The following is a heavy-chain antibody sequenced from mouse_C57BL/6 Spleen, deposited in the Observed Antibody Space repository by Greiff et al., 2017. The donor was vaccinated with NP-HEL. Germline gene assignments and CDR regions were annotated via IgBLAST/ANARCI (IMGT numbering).Heavy chain of an antibody. CDR1: GYAFSSSW. D-gene: IGHD1-1*01. J-gene: IGHJ4*01. CDR2: IYPGDGDT. V-gene: IGHV1-82*01. CDR3: ATSTVVAYNAMDY. Sequence: VQLQQSGPELVKPGASVKISCKASGYAFSSSWMNWVKQRPGKGLEWIGRIYPGDGDTNYNGKFKGKATLTADKSSSTAYMQLSSLTSEDSAVYCCATSTVVAYNAMDYWGQGTSVTVSS.